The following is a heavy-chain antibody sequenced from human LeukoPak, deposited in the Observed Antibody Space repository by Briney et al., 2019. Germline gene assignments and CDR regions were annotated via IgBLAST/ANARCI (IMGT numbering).Heavy chain of an antibody. CDR1: GDSISSSDYY. CDR3: ARGEGIAVAGTLYYFDY. CDR2: IYYNGNT. Sequence: SETLSLTCTVSGDSISSSDYYWAWIRQPPGKGREWIGNIYYNGNTYYNSSLKSRVSISIDTSKKQFSLRLNAVTAADTAVYYCARGEGIAVAGTLYYFDYWGQGTLVTVSS. D-gene: IGHD6-19*01. J-gene: IGHJ4*02. V-gene: IGHV4-39*07.